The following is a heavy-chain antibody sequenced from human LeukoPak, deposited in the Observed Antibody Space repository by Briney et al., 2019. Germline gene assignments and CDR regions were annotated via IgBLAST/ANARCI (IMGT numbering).Heavy chain of an antibody. J-gene: IGHJ4*02. CDR1: GGSISSGDYY. Sequence: PSETLSLTCTVSGGSISSGDYYWSWIRQPPGKGLEWIGYIYYSGSTYYSPSLKSRLTISVDTSKNQFSLRLSSVTAADTAVYYCARAKGDYFDYWGQGTLVTVSS. V-gene: IGHV4-30-4*01. CDR2: IYYSGST. D-gene: IGHD3-16*01. CDR3: ARAKGDYFDY.